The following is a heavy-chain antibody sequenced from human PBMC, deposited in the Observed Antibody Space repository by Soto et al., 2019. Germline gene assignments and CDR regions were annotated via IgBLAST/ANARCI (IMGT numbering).Heavy chain of an antibody. CDR3: TRGSGKTGWYFDL. Sequence: EVQLVESGGGLVQPGGALKLSCTTSGFTFSGSAVHWVRQASGRGLEWLGRIRSKTYNYATAYAASVKGRFTISRDDSKNTAYLQMNNLKTEDTALYYCTRGSGKTGWYFDLWGRGMLVTVSS. CDR2: IRSKTYNYAT. J-gene: IGHJ2*01. CDR1: GFTFSGSA. V-gene: IGHV3-73*02. D-gene: IGHD3-9*01.